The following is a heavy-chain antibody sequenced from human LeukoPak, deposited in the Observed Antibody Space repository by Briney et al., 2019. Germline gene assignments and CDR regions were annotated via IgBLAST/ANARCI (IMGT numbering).Heavy chain of an antibody. CDR3: ARGSGYSYGIVY. D-gene: IGHD5-18*01. V-gene: IGHV4-30-4*01. J-gene: IGHJ4*02. CDR1: GGSISSGDYY. CDR2: IYYSGST. Sequence: SQTLSLTCTVSGGSISSGDYYWSWLRQPPGKGLEWIGYIYYSGSTYYNPSLKSRVTISVDTSKNQFSLKLSSVTAADTAVYYCARGSGYSYGIVYWGQGTLVTVSS.